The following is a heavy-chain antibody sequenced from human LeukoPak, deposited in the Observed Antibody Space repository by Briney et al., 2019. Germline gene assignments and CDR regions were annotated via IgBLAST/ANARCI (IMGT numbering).Heavy chain of an antibody. CDR3: ARDLCSNTSCLDY. D-gene: IGHD2-2*01. CDR1: GFTFTDYG. Sequence: GRSLRLSCAASGFTFTDYGMHWVRQAPGKGLEWVAVIWYDESKKYYADSVKGRFTISRDNSKNTLYLQKNSLRAEDTAVYYCARDLCSNTSCLDYWGQGTLVTVSS. CDR2: IWYDESKK. V-gene: IGHV3-33*01. J-gene: IGHJ4*02.